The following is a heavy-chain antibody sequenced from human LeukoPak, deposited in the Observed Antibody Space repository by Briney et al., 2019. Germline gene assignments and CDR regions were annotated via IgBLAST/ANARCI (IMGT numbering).Heavy chain of an antibody. CDR1: GFTFSSYA. V-gene: IGHV3-23*01. CDR3: AKDSSYYDILTGPYDY. Sequence: GGSLRLSCAASGFTFSSYAMSWVRQAPGKGLEWVSAISGSGGSTYYADSVKGRFTISRDNSKNTLYLQMNSLRAEDTAVYYCAKDSSYYDILTGPYDYWGQGTLVTVSS. J-gene: IGHJ4*02. D-gene: IGHD3-9*01. CDR2: ISGSGGST.